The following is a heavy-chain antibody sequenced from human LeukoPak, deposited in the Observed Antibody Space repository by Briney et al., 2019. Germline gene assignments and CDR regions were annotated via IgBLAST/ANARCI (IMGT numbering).Heavy chain of an antibody. CDR1: GFTFSGFA. V-gene: IGHV3-23*01. Sequence: GGSLRLSCSASGFTFSGFAMSWIRQAPGKGLEWVSSISRSGESTFYADSVRGRFTISRDNSKNTVSLQMESLRAEDTALYYCAKDYAVGSIDYWGQGTLVTVSS. J-gene: IGHJ4*02. CDR2: ISRSGEST. CDR3: AKDYAVGSIDY. D-gene: IGHD3-16*01.